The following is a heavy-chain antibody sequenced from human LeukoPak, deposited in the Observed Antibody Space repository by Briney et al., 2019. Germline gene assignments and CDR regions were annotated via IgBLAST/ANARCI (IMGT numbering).Heavy chain of an antibody. D-gene: IGHD6-13*01. CDR3: ARANVPLSSSCPDY. CDR1: GFTFSSYW. Sequence: PGGSLRLSCAASGFTFSSYWMSWVRQAPGKGLEWVSYISSSGSTIYYADSVKGRFTISRDNAKNSLYLQMNSLRAEDTAVYYCARANVPLSSSCPDYWGQGTLVTVSS. V-gene: IGHV3-48*04. J-gene: IGHJ4*02. CDR2: ISSSGSTI.